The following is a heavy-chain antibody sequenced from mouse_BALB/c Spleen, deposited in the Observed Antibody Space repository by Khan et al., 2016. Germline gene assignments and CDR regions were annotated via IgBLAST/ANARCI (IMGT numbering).Heavy chain of an antibody. V-gene: IGHV9-3-1*01. J-gene: IGHJ3*01. CDR3: AIGGDYGGFAS. CDR1: GYTFTNYG. CDR2: INTYTGEQ. D-gene: IGHD2-13*01. Sequence: QIQLVQSGPELKKPGETVKISCKASGYTFTNYGMNWVKQAPGKGLKWMGWINTYTGEQTYADDFKGRFAFSLQTSASTAYLQINNLKNEDTATYFCAIGGDYGGFASWGQGTLVTVSA.